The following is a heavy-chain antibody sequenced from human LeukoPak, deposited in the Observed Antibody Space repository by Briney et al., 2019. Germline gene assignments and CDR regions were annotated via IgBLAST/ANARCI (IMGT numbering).Heavy chain of an antibody. CDR3: ASASSHRIAAGGDY. CDR1: GFTFSNYW. D-gene: IGHD6-13*01. V-gene: IGHV3-74*01. J-gene: IGHJ4*02. Sequence: GGSLRLSCAASGFTFSNYWTHWVRHAPGKGLVWVSPINSDASSRNYAASVKGRFTISSDNAMNTLYLQMNSLRAEDTAVYDCASASSHRIAAGGDYWGQGTLVTVSS. CDR2: INSDASSR.